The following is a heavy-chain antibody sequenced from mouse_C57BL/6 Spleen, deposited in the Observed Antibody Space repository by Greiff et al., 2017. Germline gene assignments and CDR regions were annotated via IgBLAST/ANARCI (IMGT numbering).Heavy chain of an antibody. CDR2: ISGGGGNT. Sequence: EVMLVESGGGLVKPGGSLKLSCAASGFTFSSYTMSWVRQTPEKRLEWVATISGGGGNTYYPDSVKGRFTISRDNAKNTLYLQMSSLRSEDTALYYCARHFPYYAMDYWGQGTSVTVSS. V-gene: IGHV5-9*01. CDR1: GFTFSSYT. CDR3: ARHFPYYAMDY. J-gene: IGHJ4*01.